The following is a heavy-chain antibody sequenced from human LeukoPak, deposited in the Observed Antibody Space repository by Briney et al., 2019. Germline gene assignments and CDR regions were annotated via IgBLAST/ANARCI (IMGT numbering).Heavy chain of an antibody. CDR2: IRGGGENT. CDR1: GFTFSTFS. J-gene: IGHJ4*02. CDR3: AKISWDGRGTFY. D-gene: IGHD2-15*01. Sequence: GGSLRLSCAASGFTFSTFSMSWVRQAPGKGLEWVSAIRGGGENTYYADSVKGRFTISRDNSKDTLSLQMNSLRAEDTAVYYCAKISWDGRGTFYWGQGTLVTVSS. V-gene: IGHV3-23*01.